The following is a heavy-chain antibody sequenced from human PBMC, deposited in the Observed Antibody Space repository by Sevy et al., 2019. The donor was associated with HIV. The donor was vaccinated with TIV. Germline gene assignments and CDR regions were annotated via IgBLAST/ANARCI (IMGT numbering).Heavy chain of an antibody. CDR2: ISYDGSRH. CDR1: EFMFSTYA. Sequence: GGSLRLSCAASEFMFSTYAMHWVRQAPGKGLEWVAVISYDGSRHYYADSVKGRLTISRDNSKNTLFLQMNSLRLEDTAFYYCARDAGYSTDWYPSDYWGQGTLVTVSS. CDR3: ARDAGYSTDWYPSDY. V-gene: IGHV3-30-3*01. J-gene: IGHJ4*02. D-gene: IGHD6-19*01.